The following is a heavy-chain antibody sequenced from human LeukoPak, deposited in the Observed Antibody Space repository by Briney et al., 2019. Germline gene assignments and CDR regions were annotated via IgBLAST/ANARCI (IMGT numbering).Heavy chain of an antibody. Sequence: SETLSLTCTVPGGSISSSIYSWGWIGKPPGRGLEWIGSIYYSGSTYYNPSLKSRVTISVDTSKNQFSLKLSSVTAADTAVYYCARLDTTVVEIDYWGQGTLVTVSS. CDR3: ARLDTTVVEIDY. CDR1: GGSISSSIYS. J-gene: IGHJ4*02. V-gene: IGHV4-39*01. CDR2: IYYSGST. D-gene: IGHD4-23*01.